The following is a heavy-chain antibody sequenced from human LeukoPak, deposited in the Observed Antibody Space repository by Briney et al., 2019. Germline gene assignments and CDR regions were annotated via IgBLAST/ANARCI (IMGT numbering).Heavy chain of an antibody. J-gene: IGHJ6*02. CDR1: GFTFSSYG. Sequence: GGSLRLSCAASGFTFSSYGMHWVRQAPGKGLEWVAVISYDGSNKYYADSVKGRFTISRDNSKNTLYLQMNSLRAEDTAVYYCAKAGQSVTPYYYGMDVWGQGTTVTVSS. CDR2: ISYDGSNK. CDR3: AKAGQSVTPYYYGMDV. D-gene: IGHD4-23*01. V-gene: IGHV3-30*18.